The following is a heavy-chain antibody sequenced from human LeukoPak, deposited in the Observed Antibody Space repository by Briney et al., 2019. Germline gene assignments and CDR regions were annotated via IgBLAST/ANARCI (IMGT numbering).Heavy chain of an antibody. CDR3: ARAKGQYSSAGFDY. V-gene: IGHV1-69*13. J-gene: IGHJ4*02. CDR2: IIPIFGTA. Sequence: SVKVSCKASGGTFSSYAISWVRQAPGQGLEWMGGIIPIFGTANYAQKFQGRVTITAGESTSTAYMELSSLRSEDTAVYYCARAKGQYSSAGFDYWGQGTLVTVSS. D-gene: IGHD2-21*01. CDR1: GGTFSSYA.